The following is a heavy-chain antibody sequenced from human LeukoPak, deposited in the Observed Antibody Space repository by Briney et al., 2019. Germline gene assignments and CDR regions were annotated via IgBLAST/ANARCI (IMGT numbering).Heavy chain of an antibody. J-gene: IGHJ4*02. CDR2: MNPKTGNT. Sequence: ASVKVSCKASGYTFTTYDIHWVRQATGQGLEWLGWMNPKTGNTGFAQRFQGIVTITGNTSKITAYMELSSLTSQDTAVYFCARGRSGTRLLAEFDYWGQGTLVTVSS. D-gene: IGHD1-26*01. V-gene: IGHV1-8*02. CDR1: GYTFTTYD. CDR3: ARGRSGTRLLAEFDY.